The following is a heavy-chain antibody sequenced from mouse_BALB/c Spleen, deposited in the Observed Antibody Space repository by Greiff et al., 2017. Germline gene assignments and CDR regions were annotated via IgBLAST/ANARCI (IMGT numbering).Heavy chain of an antibody. V-gene: IGHV2-9*02. CDR2: IWAGGST. J-gene: IGHJ2*01. Sequence: QVQLKQSGPGLVAPSQSLSITCTVSGFSLTGYGVNWVRQPPGKGLEWLGVIWAGGSTNYNSALMSRLSISKDNSKSQVFLKMNSLQTDDTAMYYCARERGGGLRPYYFDYWGQGTTLTVSS. D-gene: IGHD1-1*01. CDR3: ARERGGGLRPYYFDY. CDR1: GFSLTGYG.